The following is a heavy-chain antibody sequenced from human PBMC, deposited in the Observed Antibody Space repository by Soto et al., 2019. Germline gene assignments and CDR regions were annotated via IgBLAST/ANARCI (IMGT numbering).Heavy chain of an antibody. Sequence: EVQLVESGGGLVQPGGSLRLSCTASGFTFSDSWMTWVRQAPGKGLEWVARIKPDESEKKYADSVKGRFSISRDNAKKSMYLQMDSLRGEDTAVYYCVRGGSNYASWGQGNLVTVS. V-gene: IGHV3-7*01. J-gene: IGHJ5*02. D-gene: IGHD4-4*01. CDR2: IKPDESEK. CDR1: GFTFSDSW. CDR3: VRGGSNYAS.